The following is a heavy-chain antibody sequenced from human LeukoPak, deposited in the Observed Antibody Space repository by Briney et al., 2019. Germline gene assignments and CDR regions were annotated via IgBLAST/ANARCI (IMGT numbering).Heavy chain of an antibody. CDR1: GYSFTNFY. D-gene: IGHD6-13*01. CDR3: ARDHEVQQQLANYFDY. Sequence: GASVKVSCKASGYSFTNFYMHWVRQAPGQGLEWVGIINPSGGSTTYAQKFQGRVTMTRDTSTSTVHMELSNLIFGDTAVYYCARDHEVQQQLANYFDYWGQGTLVTVSS. J-gene: IGHJ4*02. V-gene: IGHV1-46*01. CDR2: INPSGGST.